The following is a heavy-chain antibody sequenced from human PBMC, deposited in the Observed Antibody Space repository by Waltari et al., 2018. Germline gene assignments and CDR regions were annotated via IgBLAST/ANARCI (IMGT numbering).Heavy chain of an antibody. CDR3: ARQISDYAFDY. J-gene: IGHJ4*02. CDR2: IYYSGST. V-gene: IGHV4-39*01. CDR1: GGSISSSSYY. Sequence: QLQLQESAPGLVKPSETLSLTCTVSGGSISSSSYYWGWIRQPPGKGLEWSGSIYYSGSTYYNPSLKSRVTISVDTSKNQFSLKLSSVTAADTAVYYCARQISDYAFDYWGQGTLVTVSS. D-gene: IGHD4-17*01.